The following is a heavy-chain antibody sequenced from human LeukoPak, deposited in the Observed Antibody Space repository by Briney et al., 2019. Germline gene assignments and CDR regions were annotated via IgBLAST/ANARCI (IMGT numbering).Heavy chain of an antibody. Sequence: SETLSLTCTVSGGSISSSTYYWGWIRQPPGKGLEWIGSIYYSGTTYYNPSLKSRVTISVDTSKNQFSLKLSSVTAADTAVYYCAKQTTMAPFDYGGQETRVTVPS. J-gene: IGHJ4*02. CDR2: IYYSGTT. CDR1: GGSISSSTYY. V-gene: IGHV4-39*01. CDR3: AKQTTMAPFDY. D-gene: IGHD5-18*01.